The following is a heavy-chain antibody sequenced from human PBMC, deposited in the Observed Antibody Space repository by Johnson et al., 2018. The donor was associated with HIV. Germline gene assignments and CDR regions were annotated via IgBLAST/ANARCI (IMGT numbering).Heavy chain of an antibody. Sequence: QVQLVESGGGLVQPGGSLRLSCAASGFSFSNYAMHWVRQAPGKGLEWVAFIRYDGSDKHYADSVKGRFTISRDNSKNTVYLQMNSLKTEDTAVYYCTTDPWWNGYHAFDIWGQGTMVTVSS. CDR3: TTDPWWNGYHAFDI. CDR1: GFSFSNYA. J-gene: IGHJ3*02. V-gene: IGHV3-30*02. CDR2: IRYDGSDK. D-gene: IGHD1-1*01.